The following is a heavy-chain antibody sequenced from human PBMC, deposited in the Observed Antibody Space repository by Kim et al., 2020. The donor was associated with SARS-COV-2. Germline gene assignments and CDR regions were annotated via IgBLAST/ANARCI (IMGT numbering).Heavy chain of an antibody. CDR2: IDPSDSYT. D-gene: IGHD6-13*01. Sequence: GESLKISCKGSGYSFTSYWISWVRQMPGKGLEWMGRIDPSDSYTNYSPSFQGHDTISADKSISTAYLQWSSLKASDTAMYYCARGGAAAANFDYWGQGTLVTVSS. CDR1: GYSFTSYW. J-gene: IGHJ4*02. V-gene: IGHV5-10-1*01. CDR3: ARGGAAAANFDY.